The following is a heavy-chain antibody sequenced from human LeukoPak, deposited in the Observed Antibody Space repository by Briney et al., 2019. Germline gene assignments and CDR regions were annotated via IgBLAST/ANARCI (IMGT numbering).Heavy chain of an antibody. V-gene: IGHV5-51*01. J-gene: IGHJ3*02. D-gene: IGHD4-17*01. CDR3: ARLAPMTTVTVRGHGVSWAFDI. Sequence: GESLKISCKGSGYNFDSHWIVWMRQMPGKGLEWMGIIYPRDSDTRYSPSFQGQVTISADKSISTAYLQWSSLKASDTAMYYCARLAPMTTVTVRGHGVSWAFDIWGQGTMVTVSS. CDR1: GYNFDSHW. CDR2: IYPRDSDT.